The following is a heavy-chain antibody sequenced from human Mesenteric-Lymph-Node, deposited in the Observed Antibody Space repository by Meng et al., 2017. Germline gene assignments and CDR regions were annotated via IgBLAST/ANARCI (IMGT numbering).Heavy chain of an antibody. CDR3: ARHVVHHYGGDWAGFVVDNYYGMDV. J-gene: IGHJ6*02. D-gene: IGHD4-23*01. V-gene: IGHV5-51*01. CDR2: IYPDDSDT. Sequence: GGSLRLSCKGFGYIFSSYWIGWVRQMPGKGLEWMGIIYPDDSDTKYSPSFQGQVTISADKSISTAYLQWSSLKASDTAMYYCARHVVHHYGGDWAGFVVDNYYGMDVWGQGTTVTVSS. CDR1: GYIFSSYW.